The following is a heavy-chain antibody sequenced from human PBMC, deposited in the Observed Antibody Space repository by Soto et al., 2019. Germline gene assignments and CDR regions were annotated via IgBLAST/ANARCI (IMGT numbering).Heavy chain of an antibody. CDR1: CGSISSGGYY. D-gene: IGHD3-9*01. CDR3: AREGYYDILTGYSP. Sequence: SETLSLTCTVSCGSISSGGYYWSWIRQHPGKGLEWIGYIYYSGSTYYNPSLKSRVTISVDTSKNQFSLKLSSVTAADTAVYYCAREGYYDILTGYSPWGQGTLVTVSS. CDR2: IYYSGST. V-gene: IGHV4-31*03. J-gene: IGHJ5*02.